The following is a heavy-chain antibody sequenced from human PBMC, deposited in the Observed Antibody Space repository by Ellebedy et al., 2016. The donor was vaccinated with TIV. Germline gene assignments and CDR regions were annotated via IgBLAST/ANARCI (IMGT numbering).Heavy chain of an antibody. D-gene: IGHD3-10*01. J-gene: IGHJ5*02. CDR1: GGSISSYY. Sequence: MPSETLSLTCTVSGGSISSYYWSWIRQPSGKGLEWIGYIYYSGNTNYNPSLKSRVTISVDTSKKQFSLKVNSVTAADTAVYYCARDRANNWFDPWGQGTLVTVSS. CDR3: ARDRANNWFDP. CDR2: IYYSGNT. V-gene: IGHV4-59*01.